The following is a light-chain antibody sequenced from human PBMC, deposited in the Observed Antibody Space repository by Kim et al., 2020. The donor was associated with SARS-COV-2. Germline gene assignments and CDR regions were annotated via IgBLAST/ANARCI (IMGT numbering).Light chain of an antibody. V-gene: IGKV3-11*01. J-gene: IGKJ4*01. Sequence: SLSPGKRPTPSCKASQSVSNYLAWYQQKPGQSPRLLIYDASNRATGIPARFSGSWSGTDFTLTISSLEPEDFAVYYCQQRSSWHLTFGGGTKVDIK. CDR2: DAS. CDR1: QSVSNY. CDR3: QQRSSWHLT.